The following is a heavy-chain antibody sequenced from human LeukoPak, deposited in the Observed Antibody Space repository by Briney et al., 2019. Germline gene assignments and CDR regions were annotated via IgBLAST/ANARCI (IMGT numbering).Heavy chain of an antibody. J-gene: IGHJ4*02. V-gene: IGHV4-39*01. CDR2: IYYSGST. Sequence: SETLSLTCTVSGGSISSSSYYWGWIRQPPGKGLEWIGSIYYSGSTYYNPSLKSRVTISVDTSKNQFSLKLSSVTAADTAVCYCARHIYVWGSYPDYWGQGTLVTVSS. CDR1: GGSISSSSYY. CDR3: ARHIYVWGSYPDY. D-gene: IGHD3-16*02.